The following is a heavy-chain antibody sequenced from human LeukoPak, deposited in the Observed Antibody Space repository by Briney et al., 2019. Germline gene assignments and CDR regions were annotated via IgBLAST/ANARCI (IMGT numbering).Heavy chain of an antibody. J-gene: IGHJ4*02. Sequence: SETLSLTCTVSGGSISSSAYWGWIRQPPGKGLEWIGSIYYSKNTYYDPSLKSRVTISADTSKNQFSLTLGSVSATDTAVYYCVSPRGFSYGYFDYWGQGTLVTVSS. CDR1: GGSISSSAY. CDR2: IYYSKNT. CDR3: VSPRGFSYGYFDY. D-gene: IGHD5-18*01. V-gene: IGHV4-39*01.